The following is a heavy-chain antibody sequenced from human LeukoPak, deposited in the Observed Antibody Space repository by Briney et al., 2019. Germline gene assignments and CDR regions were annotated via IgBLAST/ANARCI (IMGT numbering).Heavy chain of an antibody. CDR3: ALITGEYYFDY. CDR1: GFTFSIYP. J-gene: IGHJ4*02. Sequence: PGGSLRLSCAASGFTFSIYPMSWVRQAPGKGLEWVSTISSSGGSTYYADFVKGRFTISRDNSKNTLYLEMNSLRAEDTAVYYCALITGEYYFDYWGQGTLVTVSS. V-gene: IGHV3-23*01. D-gene: IGHD1-20*01. CDR2: ISSSGGST.